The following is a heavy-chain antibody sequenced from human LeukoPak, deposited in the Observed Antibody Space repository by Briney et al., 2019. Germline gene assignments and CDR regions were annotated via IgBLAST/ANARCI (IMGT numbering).Heavy chain of an antibody. V-gene: IGHV4-61*02. CDR1: GGSISSGSYY. J-gene: IGHJ3*02. CDR2: IYTSGST. D-gene: IGHD5-18*01. Sequence: PSETLSPTCTVSGGSISSGSYYWSWIRQPAGKGLEWIGRIYTSGSTNYNPSLKSRVTISVDTSKNQFSLKLSSVTAADTAVYYCARGGLPYSYGPHDAFDIWGQGTMVTVSS. CDR3: ARGGLPYSYGPHDAFDI.